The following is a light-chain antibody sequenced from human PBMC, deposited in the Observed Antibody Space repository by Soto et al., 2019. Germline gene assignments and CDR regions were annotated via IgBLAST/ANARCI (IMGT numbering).Light chain of an antibody. Sequence: QSVLTQPASVSGSPGQSITISCTGTSSDIGAYNYVSWYQQHPGKAPKLMIYEVSNRPSGVSNRFSGSKSGNTASLTISGLQAEDEADYYCSSYTSSSTSLVFGGGTQLTVL. J-gene: IGLJ3*02. CDR3: SSYTSSSTSLV. CDR1: SSDIGAYNY. V-gene: IGLV2-14*01. CDR2: EVS.